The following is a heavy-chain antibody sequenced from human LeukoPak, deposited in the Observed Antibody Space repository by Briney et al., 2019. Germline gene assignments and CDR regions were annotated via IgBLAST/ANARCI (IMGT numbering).Heavy chain of an antibody. CDR2: ISTSGST. J-gene: IGHJ5*02. D-gene: IGHD3-3*01. CDR1: GASIISGTYY. CDR3: ARAKGEYNFWSGYRTYNWFDP. V-gene: IGHV4-61*02. Sequence: SETLSLTCTVSGASIISGTYYWTWIRQPAGKGLEWIGRISTSGSTNYNPSLKSRVTISIDRSTNQFSLRLSSVTAADTAVYYCARAKGEYNFWSGYRTYNWFDPWGQGTQVTVSS.